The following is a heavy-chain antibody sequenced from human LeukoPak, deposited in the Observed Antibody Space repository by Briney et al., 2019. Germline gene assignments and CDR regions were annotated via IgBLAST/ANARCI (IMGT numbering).Heavy chain of an antibody. J-gene: IGHJ6*02. V-gene: IGHV3-23*01. CDR3: ANGPVATDSTYYGMDV. CDR2: ISGSGGST. D-gene: IGHD5-12*01. Sequence: PGGSLRLSCAASGFTLSSYAMSWVRQAPGKGLEWVSAISGSGGSTYYADSVKGRFTISRDNSKNTLYLQMNSLRAEDTAVYYCANGPVATDSTYYGMDVWGQGTTVTVSS. CDR1: GFTLSSYA.